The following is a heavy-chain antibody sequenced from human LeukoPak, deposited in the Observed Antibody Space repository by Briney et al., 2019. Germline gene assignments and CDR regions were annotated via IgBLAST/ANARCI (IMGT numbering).Heavy chain of an antibody. V-gene: IGHV4-39*01. D-gene: IGHD6-19*01. CDR2: IYYSGST. J-gene: IGHJ4*02. Sequence: SETLSLTCTVPGGSISSSSYYWGWIRQPPGKGLEWIGSIYYSGSTYYNPSLKSRVTISVDTSKNQFSLKLSSVTAADTAVYYCARQGHSSGWYGGSYFDYWGQGTLVTVSS. CDR3: ARQGHSSGWYGGSYFDY. CDR1: GGSISSSSYY.